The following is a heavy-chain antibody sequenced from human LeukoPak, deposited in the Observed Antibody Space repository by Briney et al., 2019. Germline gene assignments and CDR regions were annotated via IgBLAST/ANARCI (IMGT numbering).Heavy chain of an antibody. J-gene: IGHJ4*02. D-gene: IGHD2-15*01. CDR1: GGSFSGYY. V-gene: IGHV4-34*01. Sequence: SETLSLTCAVYGGSFSGYYWSWIRQPPGKGLEWIGEINHSGSTNYNPSLKSRVTISVDTSKNQFSLKLSSVTAADTAVYYCARGRSLFLWGQGTLVTVSS. CDR3: ARGRSLFL. CDR2: INHSGST.